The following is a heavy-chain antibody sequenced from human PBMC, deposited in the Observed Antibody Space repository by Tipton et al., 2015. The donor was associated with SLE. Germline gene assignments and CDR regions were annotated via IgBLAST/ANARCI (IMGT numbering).Heavy chain of an antibody. CDR2: VSYSGST. Sequence: TLSLTCSVSGASVTRTSHYWGWIRQSPGKGLEWIATVSYSGSTFSNPSLRGRVATSSDTSGNQFSLTLRSVTAADTAVYYCARSHSSGRDYYYYMDVWGNGTTVTVS. CDR3: ARSHSSGRDYYYYMDV. J-gene: IGHJ6*03. V-gene: IGHV4-39*07. CDR1: GASVTRTSHY. D-gene: IGHD6-19*01.